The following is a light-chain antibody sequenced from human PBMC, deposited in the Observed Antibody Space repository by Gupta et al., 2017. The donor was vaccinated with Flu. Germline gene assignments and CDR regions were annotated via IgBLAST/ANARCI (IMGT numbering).Light chain of an antibody. CDR1: SDNVGDEG. J-gene: IGLJ3*02. CDR2: RTN. V-gene: IGLV10-54*04. Sequence: QPGLTQPPSLSKGLRQTVTLACTGNSDNVGDEGATWLQQYQDHHHKRRSERTNNRPSGISGRFSASRSGNIAYLKITVLQADDEADYDCSASDSRLTAWGLGGGTKMT. CDR3: SASDSRLTAWG.